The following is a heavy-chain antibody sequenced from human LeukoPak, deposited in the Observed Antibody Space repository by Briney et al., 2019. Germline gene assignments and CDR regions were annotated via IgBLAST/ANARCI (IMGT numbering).Heavy chain of an antibody. Sequence: PSETLSLTCTVSGGSISSGDYYWSWIRQPPGKGLEWIGYIYYSGSTNYNPSLESRVTMSVDTSKNQFSLKLRSMTAADTAVYYCARPGVGSGRYGAFDIWGQGTMVTVSS. CDR3: ARPGVGSGRYGAFDI. CDR2: IYYSGST. J-gene: IGHJ3*02. CDR1: GGSISSGDYY. D-gene: IGHD1-26*01. V-gene: IGHV4-30-4*08.